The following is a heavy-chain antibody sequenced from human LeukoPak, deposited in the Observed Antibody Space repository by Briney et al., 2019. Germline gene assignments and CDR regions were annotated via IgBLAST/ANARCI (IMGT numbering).Heavy chain of an antibody. CDR2: IIPIFGIA. CDR1: GYTFTGYY. V-gene: IGHV1-69*02. D-gene: IGHD3-22*01. J-gene: IGHJ6*02. CDR3: AKSPYYYDSSGPYYYYYYGMDV. Sequence: ASVKVSCKASGYTFTGYYMHWVRQAPGQGLEWMGRIIPIFGIANYAQKFQGRVTITADKSTSTAYMELSSLRSEDTAVYYCAKSPYYYDSSGPYYYYYYGMDVWGQGTTVTVSS.